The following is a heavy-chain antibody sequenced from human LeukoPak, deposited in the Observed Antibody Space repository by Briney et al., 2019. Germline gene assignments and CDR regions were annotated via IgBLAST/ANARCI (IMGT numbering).Heavy chain of an antibody. V-gene: IGHV1-18*01. CDR3: ARGYSRDFDY. Sequence: GASVKVSCKASGYIFTSYGISWVRQAPGQGLEWMGWISPHNGNTDSAQKLQDRVIMTTDTSTSTAYMELRSLRSDDTAVYYCARGYSRDFDYWGQGTLVTVSS. J-gene: IGHJ4*02. CDR2: ISPHNGNT. CDR1: GYIFTSYG. D-gene: IGHD5-12*01.